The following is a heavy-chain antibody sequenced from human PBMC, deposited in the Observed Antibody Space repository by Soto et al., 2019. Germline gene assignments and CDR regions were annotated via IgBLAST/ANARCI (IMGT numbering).Heavy chain of an antibody. Sequence: QVQLVESGGGVVQPGRSLRLSCAASGFTFSSYGMHWVRQAPGKGLEWVAVIWYDGSNKYYADSVKGRFTISRDNSKNTLYLHMNSLRAEDTAVYYCARDIRGSVHYYYCYGMDVWVQGTTVTVSS. CDR1: GFTFSSYG. CDR3: ARDIRGSVHYYYCYGMDV. D-gene: IGHD2-21*01. J-gene: IGHJ6*02. V-gene: IGHV3-33*01. CDR2: IWYDGSNK.